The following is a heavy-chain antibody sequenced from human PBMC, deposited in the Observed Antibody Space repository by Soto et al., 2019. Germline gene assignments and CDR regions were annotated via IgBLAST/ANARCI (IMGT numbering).Heavy chain of an antibody. CDR2: INPNSGNT. J-gene: IGHJ5*02. CDR1: GYTFTSYA. V-gene: IGHV1-2*04. CDR3: AKNRITILGVVTGNWFDP. Sequence: ASVKVSCKASGYTFTSYAMHWVRQAPGQGLEWMGWINPNSGNTNYAQKLQGWVTMTTDTSTSTAYMELRSLRSDDTAVYYCAKNRITILGVVTGNWFDPWGQGTLVTVSS. D-gene: IGHD3-3*01.